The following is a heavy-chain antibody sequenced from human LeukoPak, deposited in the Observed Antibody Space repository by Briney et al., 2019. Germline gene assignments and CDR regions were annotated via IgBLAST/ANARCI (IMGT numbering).Heavy chain of an antibody. CDR1: GFTFSSYA. V-gene: IGHV3-30-3*01. J-gene: IGHJ4*02. CDR3: ARDRGDGYNYFDY. Sequence: PGRSLRLSCAASGFTFSSYAMHWVRQAPGKGLEWVAVISYDGSNKYYADSVKGRFTISRDNSKNTLYQQMNSLRAEDTAVYYCARDRGDGYNYFDYWGQGTLVTVSS. CDR2: ISYDGSNK. D-gene: IGHD5-24*01.